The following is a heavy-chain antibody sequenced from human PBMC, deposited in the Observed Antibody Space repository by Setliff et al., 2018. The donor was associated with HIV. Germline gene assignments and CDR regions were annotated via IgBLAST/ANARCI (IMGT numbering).Heavy chain of an antibody. CDR3: ASWTTVTSKHAFDI. Sequence: GASVKVSCKASGYTFTTYYMHWVRQAPGQGLEWMGIINPSTGSTTYAQKLQGRVTMTRDTSTGSVLMELSSLRSEDTAIYYCASWTTVTSKHAFDIWGQGTMVTVSS. D-gene: IGHD4-17*01. J-gene: IGHJ3*02. CDR2: INPSTGST. V-gene: IGHV1-46*01. CDR1: GYTFTTYY.